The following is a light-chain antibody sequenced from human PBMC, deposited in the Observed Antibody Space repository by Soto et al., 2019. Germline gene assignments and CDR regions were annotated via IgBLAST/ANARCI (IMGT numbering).Light chain of an antibody. CDR2: GAS. CDR3: QQYNNWPPMA. CDR1: QSVSSN. V-gene: IGKV3-15*01. Sequence: EIVMTQSPATLSVSPGERATLSCRASQSVSSNLAWYQQKPGQAPRLRIYGASTRATGIPARFSGSGSGTEFTLTISRLQSEDFAVYDCQQYNNWPPMAFGQGTKVEIK. J-gene: IGKJ1*01.